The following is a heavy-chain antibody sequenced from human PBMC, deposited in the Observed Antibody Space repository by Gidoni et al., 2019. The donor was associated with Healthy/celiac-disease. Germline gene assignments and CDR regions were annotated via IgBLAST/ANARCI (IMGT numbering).Heavy chain of an antibody. CDR1: GFTFSSYA. CDR2: ISYDGSNK. Sequence: QVQLVESGGGVVQPGRSLRLSCAASGFTFSSYAMHWVRQAPGKGLEWVAVISYDGSNKYYADSVKGRFTISRDNSKNTLYLQMNSLRAEDTAVYYCARVQLPGRYSSGWYDAFDIWGQGTMVTVSS. J-gene: IGHJ3*02. D-gene: IGHD6-19*01. CDR3: ARVQLPGRYSSGWYDAFDI. V-gene: IGHV3-30*04.